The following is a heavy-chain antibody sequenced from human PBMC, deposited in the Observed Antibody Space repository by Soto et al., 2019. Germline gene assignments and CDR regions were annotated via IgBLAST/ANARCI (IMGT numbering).Heavy chain of an antibody. V-gene: IGHV3-49*04. CDR3: VRDGGGGFWTALDF. D-gene: IGHD3-16*01. CDR2: ITRKDYAGRP. J-gene: IGHJ4*02. Sequence: EVQLVESGGGLVQPGRSLRLSCTASGFIFGDYALSWVRQAPGKGLEWVGFITRKDYAGRPETAASVKDRFVISRKDSKSIAYLEKNSLKIEDTSVHYCVRDGGGGFWTALDFWGQGTQVTVSS. CDR1: GFIFGDYA.